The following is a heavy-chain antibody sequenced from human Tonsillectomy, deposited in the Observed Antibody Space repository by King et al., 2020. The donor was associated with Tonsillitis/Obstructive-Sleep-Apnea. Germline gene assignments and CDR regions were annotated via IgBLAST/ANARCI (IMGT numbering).Heavy chain of an antibody. CDR3: ARFPFDAAYPPKDC. J-gene: IGHJ4*02. CDR2: ISSSGTTK. D-gene: IGHD2-15*01. V-gene: IGHV3-11*01. CDR1: GFTFSDYY. Sequence: VQLVESGGGLVKPGGSLRLSCAASGFTFSDYYMSWIRQAPGKGLEWDSSISSSGTTKYYADSVKGRFTISRDNAKNSLYLQMNSLRAEDTALYYCARFPFDAAYPPKDCWGQGTLVTVSS.